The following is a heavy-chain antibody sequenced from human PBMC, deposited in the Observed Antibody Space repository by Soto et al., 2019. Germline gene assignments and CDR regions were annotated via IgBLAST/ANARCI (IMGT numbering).Heavy chain of an antibody. CDR3: ASAIVVTIGGMDV. CDR2: RNYSGST. CDR1: CGSVSSANYY. J-gene: IGHJ6*02. D-gene: IGHD5-12*01. V-gene: IGHV4-30-4*01. Sequence: LTCTVSCGSVSSANYYWCWGRQPPGKGLEWMGNRNYSGSTFFNPSLKSRVTISKDTARNQFSLRLNPGTAADAAGYYCASAIVVTIGGMDVWGQGTTVTVSS.